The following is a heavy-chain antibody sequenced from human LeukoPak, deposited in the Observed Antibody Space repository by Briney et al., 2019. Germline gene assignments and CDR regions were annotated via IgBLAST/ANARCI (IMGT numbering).Heavy chain of an antibody. J-gene: IGHJ4*02. V-gene: IGHV4-34*01. Sequence: SETLSLTCAVYGGSFSGYYWSWIRQPPGKGLEWIGEINHSGSTNYNPSLQSRVTISVDTSKNQFSLKLSSVTAADTAVYYCARGLSRRARVKWGNGYSYFDYWGQGTLVTVSS. CDR3: ARGLSRRARVKWGNGYSYFDY. D-gene: IGHD5-24*01. CDR2: INHSGST. CDR1: GGSFSGYY.